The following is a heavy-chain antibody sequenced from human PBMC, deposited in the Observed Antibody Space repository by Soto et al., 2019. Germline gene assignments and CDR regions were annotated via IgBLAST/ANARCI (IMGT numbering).Heavy chain of an antibody. D-gene: IGHD2-2*01. J-gene: IGHJ6*02. Sequence: SVKVSCKVSGYTLTELSMHWVRQAPGKGLEWMGGFDPEDGETIYAQKFQGRVTMTEDTSTDTAYMELSSLRSEDTAVYYCATYGSQGGVVVPAANADYYGMDVWGQGTTVTVSS. CDR1: GYTLTELS. V-gene: IGHV1-24*01. CDR2: FDPEDGET. CDR3: ATYGSQGGVVVPAANADYYGMDV.